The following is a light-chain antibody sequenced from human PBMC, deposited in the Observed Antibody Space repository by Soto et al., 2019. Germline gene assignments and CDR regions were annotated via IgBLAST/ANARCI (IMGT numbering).Light chain of an antibody. V-gene: IGKV3-20*01. CDR2: GAS. J-gene: IGKJ4*01. Sequence: EIVLTQSPDTLSLSPGERATLSGRASQSISSTQLVWYQQKPGQAPTLLIFGASSRDTGIPDRFSGSGSGTDFTLTITRVEPEDFEVYYCQQYARKPLTFGGGTKVDIK. CDR3: QQYARKPLT. CDR1: QSISSTQ.